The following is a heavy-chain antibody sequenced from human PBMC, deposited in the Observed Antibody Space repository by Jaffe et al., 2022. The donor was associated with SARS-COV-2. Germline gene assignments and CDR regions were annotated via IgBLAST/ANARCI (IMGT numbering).Heavy chain of an antibody. CDR3: AKENGDSGSYYGDYYYYYGMDV. CDR2: IKQDGSEK. J-gene: IGHJ6*02. D-gene: IGHD1-26*01. V-gene: IGHV3-7*04. CDR1: GFTFSSYW. Sequence: EVQLVESGGGLVQPGGSLRLSCAASGFTFSSYWMSWVRQAPGKGLEWVANIKQDGSEKYYVDSVKGRFTISRDNAKNSLYLQMNSLRAEDTAVYYCAKENGDSGSYYGDYYYYYGMDVWGQGTTVTVSS.